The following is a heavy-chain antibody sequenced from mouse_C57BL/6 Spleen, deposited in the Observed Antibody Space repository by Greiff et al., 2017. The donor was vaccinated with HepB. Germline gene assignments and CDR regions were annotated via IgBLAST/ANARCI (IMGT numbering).Heavy chain of an antibody. CDR3: ARTTVDYAMDY. CDR2: ISSGSSTI. D-gene: IGHD1-1*01. V-gene: IGHV5-17*01. J-gene: IGHJ4*01. Sequence: EVKLMESGGGLVKPGGSLKLSCAASGFTFSDYGMHWVRQAPEKGLEWVAYISSGSSTIYYADTVKGRFTISRDNAKNTLFLQMTSLRSEDTAMYYCARTTVDYAMDYWGQGTSVTVSS. CDR1: GFTFSDYG.